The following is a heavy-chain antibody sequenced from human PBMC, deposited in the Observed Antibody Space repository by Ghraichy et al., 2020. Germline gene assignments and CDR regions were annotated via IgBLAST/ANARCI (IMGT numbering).Heavy chain of an antibody. V-gene: IGHV4-61*02. J-gene: IGHJ4*02. D-gene: IGHD3-10*01. CDR1: GGSISSGSYY. CDR3: ARVRFGEPYIDY. Sequence: SETLSLTCTVSGGSISSGSYYWSWIRQPAGKGLEWIGRIYTSGSTNYNPSLKSRVTISVDTSKNQFSLKLSSVTAADTAVYYCARVRFGEPYIDYWGQGTLVTVSS. CDR2: IYTSGST.